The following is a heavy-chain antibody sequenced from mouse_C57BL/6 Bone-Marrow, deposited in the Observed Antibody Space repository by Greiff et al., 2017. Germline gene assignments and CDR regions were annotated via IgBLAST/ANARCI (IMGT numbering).Heavy chain of an antibody. CDR2: INPGSGGT. CDR1: GYAFTNYL. V-gene: IGHV1-54*01. CDR3: AREGELGWYFDV. Sequence: QVQRKESGAELVRPGTSVKVSCKASGYAFTNYLIEWVKQRPGQGLEWIGVINPGSGGTNYNEKFKGKATLTADKSSSTAYMQLSSLTSEDSAVYFCAREGELGWYFDVGGTGTTVTVSS. D-gene: IGHD4-1*01. J-gene: IGHJ1*03.